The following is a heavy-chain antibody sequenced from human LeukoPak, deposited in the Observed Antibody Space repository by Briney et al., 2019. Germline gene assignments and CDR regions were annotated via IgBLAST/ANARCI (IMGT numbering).Heavy chain of an antibody. J-gene: IGHJ4*02. CDR2: INPNSGGT. CDR1: GYTFTGYY. D-gene: IGHD3-22*01. Sequence: ASVKVSCKASGYTFTGYYMRWVRQAPGQGLEWMGRINPNSGGTNYAQKFQGRVTMTRDTSISTAYMELSRLRSDDTAVYYCARASYYYDSSGYYYVDYFDYWGQGTLVTVSS. CDR3: ARASYYYDSSGYYYVDYFDY. V-gene: IGHV1-2*06.